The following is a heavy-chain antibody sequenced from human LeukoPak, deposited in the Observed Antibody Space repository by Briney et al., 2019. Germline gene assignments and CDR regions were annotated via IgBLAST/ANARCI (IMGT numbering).Heavy chain of an antibody. V-gene: IGHV1-46*01. CDR3: ARDLRVRGWYGRVLGY. CDR2: INPSGGST. Sequence: ASVKVSCKASGYTFTSYYMHWVRQAPGQGLEWMGIINPSGGSTSYAQKFQGRVTMTRDTSTSTVYMELSSLRSEDTAVYYCARDLRVRGWYGRVLGYWGQGTLVTVSS. CDR1: GYTFTSYY. D-gene: IGHD6-19*01. J-gene: IGHJ4*02.